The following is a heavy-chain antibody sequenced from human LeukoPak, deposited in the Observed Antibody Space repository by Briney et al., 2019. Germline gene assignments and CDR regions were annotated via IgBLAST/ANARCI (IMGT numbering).Heavy chain of an antibody. CDR1: GFTFSSDS. CDR2: ISSSSSYI. Sequence: GGSLRLSCAASGFTFSSDSINWVRQAPGKGLEWGSSISSSSSYIYYADSVKGRFTISRDNAKNSLYLQMNSLRAEDTAVYYCARDLHSFLVLLPDYWGQGTLVTVSS. CDR3: ARDLHSFLVLLPDY. V-gene: IGHV3-21*01. J-gene: IGHJ4*02. D-gene: IGHD3-16*01.